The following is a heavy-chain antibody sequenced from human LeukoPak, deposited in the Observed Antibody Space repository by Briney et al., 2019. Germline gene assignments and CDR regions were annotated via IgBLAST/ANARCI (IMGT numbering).Heavy chain of an antibody. Sequence: PSETLSLTCAVSGVSFDDYYWSWVRQTPGKGLEWIGEINHSGYTNDSPSLKRRGTLSIEKSRKQFSLTLRSVTVADTGIYYCTRITAGHYSWGQGTLVTVSS. D-gene: IGHD3-10*01. V-gene: IGHV4-34*01. J-gene: IGHJ4*02. CDR3: TRITAGHYS. CDR2: INHSGYT. CDR1: GVSFDDYY.